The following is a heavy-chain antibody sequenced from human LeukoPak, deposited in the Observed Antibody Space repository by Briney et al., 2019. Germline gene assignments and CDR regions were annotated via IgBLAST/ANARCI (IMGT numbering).Heavy chain of an antibody. CDR2: ISYDGSNK. J-gene: IGHJ6*02. CDR3: AREGCSSTSCYAWDYYYGMDV. D-gene: IGHD2-2*01. V-gene: IGHV3-30-3*01. CDR1: GFTFSSYA. Sequence: PGGSLRLSCAASGFTFSSYAMHWVRQAPGKGLEWVAVISYDGSNKYYADSVKGRFTISRDNSKNTLYLQMNSLRAEDTAVYYCAREGCSSTSCYAWDYYYGMDVWGQGTTVTVPS.